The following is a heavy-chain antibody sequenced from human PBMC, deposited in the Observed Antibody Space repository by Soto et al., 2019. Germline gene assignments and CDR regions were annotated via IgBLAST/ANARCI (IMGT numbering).Heavy chain of an antibody. CDR3: AKMGRIAAAVLLLNYYYYGMDV. J-gene: IGHJ6*02. D-gene: IGHD6-13*01. V-gene: IGHV3-23*01. Sequence: EVQLLESGGGLVQPGGSLRLSCAASGFTFSSYAMSWVRQAPGKGLEWVSAISGSGGSTYYADSVKGRFTISRDNSKNTLYLQMNSLRAEDTAVYYCAKMGRIAAAVLLLNYYYYGMDVWGQGTTVTVSS. CDR2: ISGSGGST. CDR1: GFTFSSYA.